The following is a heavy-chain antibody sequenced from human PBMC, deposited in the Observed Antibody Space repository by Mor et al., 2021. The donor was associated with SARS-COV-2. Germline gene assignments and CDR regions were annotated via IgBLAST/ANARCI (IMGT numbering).Heavy chain of an antibody. Sequence: AYAASVKGRFTISRDDSKNTAYLQMNSLKTEDTAVYYCSSAPVPCSSASCDYMDVWGKGTTVTVSS. V-gene: IGHV3-73*01. J-gene: IGHJ6*03. D-gene: IGHD2-2*01. CDR3: SSAPVPCSSASCDYMDV.